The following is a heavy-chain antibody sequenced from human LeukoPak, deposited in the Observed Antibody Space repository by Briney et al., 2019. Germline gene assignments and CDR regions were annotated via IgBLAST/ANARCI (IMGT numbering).Heavy chain of an antibody. CDR2: ISGTSSTI. J-gene: IGHJ6*03. V-gene: IGHV3-48*01. CDR1: GFSFRTYS. Sequence: QSGGSLRLSCAASGFSFRTYSMNWVRQAPGKGLEWVSYISGTSSTIFYADSVKGRFTISRDSAKDSLYLQMNSLRAEDTAVYYCAKDTVKVTTIRRVPHYMDVWGKGTTVTISS. CDR3: AKDTVKVTTIRRVPHYMDV. D-gene: IGHD5-12*01.